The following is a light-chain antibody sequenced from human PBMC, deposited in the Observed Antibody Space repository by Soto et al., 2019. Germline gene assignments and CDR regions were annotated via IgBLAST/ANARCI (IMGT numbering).Light chain of an antibody. Sequence: DVQMTQSPSTVSASVGDTVAVTCRASQGISDYLAWFQQKPGKAPHRLIYSSSTLQPGVPSRFSGRRSGTEFTLTISSLQTDDVATYYCQQYTTYLSFGQGPKVDIK. CDR1: QGISDY. V-gene: IGKV1-5*01. J-gene: IGKJ1*01. CDR2: SSS. CDR3: QQYTTYLS.